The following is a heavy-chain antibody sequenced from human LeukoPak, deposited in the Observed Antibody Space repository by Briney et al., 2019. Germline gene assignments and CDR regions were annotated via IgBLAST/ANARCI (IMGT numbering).Heavy chain of an antibody. Sequence: GGSLRLSCAAPGFTFSSYWMSWVRQAPGKGLEWVANIKQGGSEKYYVDSVKGRFTISRDNAKKSVYLHMSSLRAEDTALYYCARLSAYYYGSYFYYYMDVWGKGTTVTVSS. CDR1: GFTFSSYW. CDR3: ARLSAYYYGSYFYYYMDV. CDR2: IKQGGSEK. J-gene: IGHJ6*03. D-gene: IGHD3-10*01. V-gene: IGHV3-7*01.